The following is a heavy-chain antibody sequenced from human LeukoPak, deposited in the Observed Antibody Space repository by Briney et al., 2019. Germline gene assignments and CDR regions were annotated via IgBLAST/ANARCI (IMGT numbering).Heavy chain of an antibody. CDR2: IRYDGSNK. CDR1: GFTFSSYG. Sequence: GGSLRLSCAASGFTFSSYGMHLVRQAPGKGLEWVAFIRYDGSNKYYADSVKGRFTISRDNSKNTLYLQMNSLRAEDTAVYYCARLPVVVVAATPDYWGQGTLVTVSS. CDR3: ARLPVVVVAATPDY. D-gene: IGHD2-15*01. J-gene: IGHJ4*02. V-gene: IGHV3-30*02.